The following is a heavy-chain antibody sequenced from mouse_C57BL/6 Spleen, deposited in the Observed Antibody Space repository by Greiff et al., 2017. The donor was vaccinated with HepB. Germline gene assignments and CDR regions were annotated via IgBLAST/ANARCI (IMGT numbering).Heavy chain of an antibody. V-gene: IGHV10-1*01. D-gene: IGHD6-1*01. J-gene: IGHJ4*01. Sequence: EVKLMESGGGLVQPKGSLKLSCAASGFSFNTYAMNWVRQAPGKGLEWVARIRSKSNNYATYYADSVKDRFTISRDDSESMLYLQMNNLKTEDTAMYYCVRHASYVYYAMDYWGQGTSVTVSS. CDR3: VRHASYVYYAMDY. CDR2: IRSKSNNYAT. CDR1: GFSFNTYA.